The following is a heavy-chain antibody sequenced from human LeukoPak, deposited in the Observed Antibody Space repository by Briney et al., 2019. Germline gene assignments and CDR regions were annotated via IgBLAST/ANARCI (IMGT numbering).Heavy chain of an antibody. CDR2: ISSSGSTI. CDR3: ARDYSGGYYYYMDV. D-gene: IGHD1-26*01. J-gene: IGHJ6*03. Sequence: GGSLRLSCAASGFTFSDYYMSWIRQAPGKGLEWVSYISSSGSTIYYADSVKGRFTISRDNAKNSLYLQMNSLRAEDTAVYYCARDYSGGYYYYMDVWGKGTTVTVSS. V-gene: IGHV3-11*01. CDR1: GFTFSDYY.